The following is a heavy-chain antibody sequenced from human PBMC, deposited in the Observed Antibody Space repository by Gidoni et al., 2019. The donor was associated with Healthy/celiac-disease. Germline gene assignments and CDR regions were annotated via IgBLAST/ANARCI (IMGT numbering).Heavy chain of an antibody. Sequence: QGQLVQSGAAVKKPGASVKVSCKAYGYTFTGYYMHWGRQAPGQGFEWVGWINPNSGGTSDAHKFQGWVTLTRDTSISTAYMELSRLRSDDTAVYYCARDTDSILPTTVTTRPYYYYYGMDVWGQGTTVTVSS. V-gene: IGHV1-2*04. J-gene: IGHJ6*02. CDR1: GYTFTGYY. CDR3: ARDTDSILPTTVTTRPYYYYYGMDV. D-gene: IGHD4-17*01. CDR2: INPNSGGT.